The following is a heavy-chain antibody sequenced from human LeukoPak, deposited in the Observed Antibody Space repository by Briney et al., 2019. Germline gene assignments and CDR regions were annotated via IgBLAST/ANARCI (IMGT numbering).Heavy chain of an antibody. J-gene: IGHJ6*03. CDR1: GGSITSHY. D-gene: IGHD6-19*01. CDR2: FYQSGST. CDR3: ASHNSGWYNYYMDV. V-gene: IGHV4-59*08. Sequence: SETLSLTCTVSGGSITSHYCIWIRQPPGKGLEWIGSFYQSGSTNYKPSLKSRVTISVDTSKNQFSLQLTSVTAADTAVYYCASHNSGWYNYYMDVWGAGTTVTVSS.